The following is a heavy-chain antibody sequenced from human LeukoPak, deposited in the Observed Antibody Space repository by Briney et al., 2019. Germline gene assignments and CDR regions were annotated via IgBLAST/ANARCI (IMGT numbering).Heavy chain of an antibody. CDR1: GFTFTTYG. D-gene: IGHD5-12*01. CDR2: ILSDGRST. Sequence: PGGSLRLSCAAPGFTFTTYGMHWVRQAPGKGLVWVSRILSDGRSTYADSVKGRFTISRDTAKNTLYLQMSSLRAEDTALYYCTKVRSAYSSFGGFDFWGQGTLVTVSS. CDR3: TKVRSAYSSFGGFDF. V-gene: IGHV3-74*01. J-gene: IGHJ4*02.